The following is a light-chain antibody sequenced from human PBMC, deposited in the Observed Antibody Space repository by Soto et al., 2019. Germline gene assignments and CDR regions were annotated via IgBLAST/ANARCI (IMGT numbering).Light chain of an antibody. V-gene: IGKV2-30*02. CDR1: QSLVHSDGIAY. CDR3: MQGTHWPIT. CDR2: KVS. Sequence: DVVMTQSPLSLPVTLGQPASISCRSNQSLVHSDGIAYLSWFQQRPGRSPRRLIYKVSNRDSGVLARFSGSGSGTDLALKISRVEAEDVGVYYCMQGTHWPITFGQGTRLESK. J-gene: IGKJ5*01.